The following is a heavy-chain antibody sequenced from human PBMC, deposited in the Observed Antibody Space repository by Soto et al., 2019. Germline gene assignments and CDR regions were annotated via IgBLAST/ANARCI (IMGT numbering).Heavy chain of an antibody. CDR3: ATVRDFWSVYYFVGWFDP. CDR1: GYTLTELS. V-gene: IGHV1-24*01. Sequence: ASLKVSCKISGYTLTELSMRCVRKASGKGLEWMGGFDPEDGETIYAQKFQGRVTMTEDTSTDTAYMELSSLRSEDTAVYYCATVRDFWSVYYFVGWFDPWGQGTLVTVSS. J-gene: IGHJ5*02. D-gene: IGHD3-3*01. CDR2: FDPEDGET.